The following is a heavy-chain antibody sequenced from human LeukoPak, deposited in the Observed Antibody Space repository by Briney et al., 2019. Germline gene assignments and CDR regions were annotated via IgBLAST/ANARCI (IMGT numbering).Heavy chain of an antibody. Sequence: GGSLRLSCAASGFTFSTYSMNWVRQAPGKGLEWVSSISSSSSYIYYADSVKGRFTISRDNAKNSLFLQMNSLRAEDTAVYYCARDDYGGVDYWGQGTLVTVSS. CDR2: ISSSSSYI. CDR1: GFTFSTYS. V-gene: IGHV3-21*01. CDR3: ARDDYGGVDY. J-gene: IGHJ4*02. D-gene: IGHD4-23*01.